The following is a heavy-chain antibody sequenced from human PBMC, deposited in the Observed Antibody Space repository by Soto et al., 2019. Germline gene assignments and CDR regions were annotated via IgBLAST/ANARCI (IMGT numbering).Heavy chain of an antibody. D-gene: IGHD2-2*01. Sequence: QVQLVQSGAEVQKPGSSVKVSCKASGGTFSSYAISWVRQAPGQGLEWMGGIIPIFGTANYAQKFQGRVTITADESTSTAYMELSSLRSEDTAVYYCARGLNCSSTSCYAWLYYYGMDVWGQGTTVTVSS. V-gene: IGHV1-69*01. CDR1: GGTFSSYA. J-gene: IGHJ6*02. CDR3: ARGLNCSSTSCYAWLYYYGMDV. CDR2: IIPIFGTA.